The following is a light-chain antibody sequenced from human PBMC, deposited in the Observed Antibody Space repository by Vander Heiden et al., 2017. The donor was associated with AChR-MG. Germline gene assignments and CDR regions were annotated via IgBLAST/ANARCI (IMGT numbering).Light chain of an antibody. CDR2: WAS. V-gene: IGKV4-1*01. CDR3: QQYYSTPRT. J-gene: IGKJ1*01. CDR1: QSVLYSSNNKNY. Sequence: DIVMTQSPDSLAVSLSERATINCKSSQSVLYSSNNKNYLAWYQQKPGQPPKLLIYWASTRESGVPDRFSGSGSGTDFTLTISSLHAEDVAVYYCQQYYSTPRTFGQGTKVEIK.